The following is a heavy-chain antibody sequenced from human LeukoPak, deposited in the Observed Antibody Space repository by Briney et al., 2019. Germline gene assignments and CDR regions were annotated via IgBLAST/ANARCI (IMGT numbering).Heavy chain of an antibody. CDR3: ARDGALNAFDI. CDR1: GFTFSSYA. D-gene: IGHD4-17*01. V-gene: IGHV3-30*04. J-gene: IGHJ3*02. CDR2: ISYDGSNK. Sequence: GGSLRLSCAASGFTFSSYAMHWVRQAPGKGLEWVAVISYDGSNKYYADSVKGRFTISRDNAKNSLYLQMNSLRAEDTAVYYCARDGALNAFDIWGQGTMVTVSS.